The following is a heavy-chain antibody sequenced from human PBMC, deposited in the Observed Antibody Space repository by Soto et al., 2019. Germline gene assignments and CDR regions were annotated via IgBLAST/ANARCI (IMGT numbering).Heavy chain of an antibody. CDR2: IYYSGST. CDR3: AIHSVKIAAASPFDY. J-gene: IGHJ4*02. Sequence: QLQLQESGPGLVKPSETLSLTCTVSGGSISSSSYYWGWIRQPPGKGLEWIGSIYYSGSTYYNPSLKSRVTISGDTSKTEVSLKLSSVTAADTAVYYCAIHSVKIAAASPFDYWGQGTLVTVSS. D-gene: IGHD6-13*01. CDR1: GGSISSSSYY. V-gene: IGHV4-39*01.